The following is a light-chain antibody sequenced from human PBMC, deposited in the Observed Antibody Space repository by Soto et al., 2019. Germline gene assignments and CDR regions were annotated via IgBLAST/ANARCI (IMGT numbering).Light chain of an antibody. CDR2: EVS. J-gene: IGLJ1*01. CDR1: SSDVGGYNY. V-gene: IGLV2-8*01. CDR3: SSYAGSNNYV. Sequence: QSVLTQPPAASGSPGQSVTISCIGTSSDVGGYNYVSCYQQHPGKAPKLMIYEVSRRPSGVPDRFSGSKSGNTASLTVSGLQAEDEADYYCSSYAGSNNYVFGTGTKLTVL.